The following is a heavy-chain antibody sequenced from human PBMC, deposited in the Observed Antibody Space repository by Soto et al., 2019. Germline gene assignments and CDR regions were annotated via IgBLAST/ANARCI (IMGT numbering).Heavy chain of an antibody. V-gene: IGHV3-33*01. D-gene: IGHD3-3*01. Sequence: QVQLVESGGGVVQPGRSLRLSCAASGFTFSSYGMHWVRQAPGKGLEWVAVIWYDGSNKYYADSVKGRFTISRDNSKNTLYLQMNSLRAEDTAVYYCARDEHDFWSGLNYGMDVWGQGTTVTVSS. CDR1: GFTFSSYG. J-gene: IGHJ6*02. CDR3: ARDEHDFWSGLNYGMDV. CDR2: IWYDGSNK.